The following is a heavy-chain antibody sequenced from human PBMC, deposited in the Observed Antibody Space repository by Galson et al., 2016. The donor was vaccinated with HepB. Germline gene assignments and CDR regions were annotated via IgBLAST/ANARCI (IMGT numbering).Heavy chain of an antibody. J-gene: IGHJ4*01. V-gene: IGHV3-23*01. Sequence: SLRLSCAASGFIFSNYAMNWVRQAPGKGLEWVSGISDSAGSTYYADSVKGRFTISRDNSKNTLYLQMNSLRVEDTAVYYCAKSSRGYCVGGSCQWFYFDSWGHGTLVTVSS. CDR1: GFIFSNYA. D-gene: IGHD2-15*01. CDR2: ISDSAGST. CDR3: AKSSRGYCVGGSCQWFYFDS.